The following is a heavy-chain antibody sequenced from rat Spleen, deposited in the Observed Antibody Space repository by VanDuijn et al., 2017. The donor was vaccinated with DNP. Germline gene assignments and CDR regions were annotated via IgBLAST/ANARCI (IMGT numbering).Heavy chain of an antibody. D-gene: IGHD1-7*01. V-gene: IGHV3-1*01. Sequence: EVQLQESGPGLVKPSQSLSLTCSVTGYSITSNYWGWIRKFPGNKMEWMGYISYSGSTSYNPSLKSRISITRDTSKNQFFLQLNSVTTEDTATYYCARSYYGYYYVMDAWGQGASVTVSS. CDR3: ARSYYGYYYVMDA. CDR1: GYSITSNY. J-gene: IGHJ4*01. CDR2: ISYSGST.